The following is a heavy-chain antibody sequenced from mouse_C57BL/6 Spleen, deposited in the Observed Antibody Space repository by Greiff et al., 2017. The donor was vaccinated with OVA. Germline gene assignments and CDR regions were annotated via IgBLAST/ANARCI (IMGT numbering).Heavy chain of an antibody. Sequence: QVQLQQSGAELVRPGTSVKVSCKASGYAFTNYLIEWVKQRPGQGLEWIGVINPGSGGTNYNVKFKGKATLTADKSSSTAYMQLSSLTSEDSAVYFCARGGSSYCDYWGQGTTLTVSA. V-gene: IGHV1-54*01. CDR1: GYAFTNYL. J-gene: IGHJ2*01. CDR2: INPGSGGT. CDR3: ARGGSSYCDY. D-gene: IGHD1-1*01.